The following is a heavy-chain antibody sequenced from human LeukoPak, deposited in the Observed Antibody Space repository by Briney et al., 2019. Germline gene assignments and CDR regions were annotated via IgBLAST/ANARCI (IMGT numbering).Heavy chain of an antibody. V-gene: IGHV4-30-4*01. J-gene: IGHJ6*02. Sequence: SQTLSLTCTVSGGSVSSGDYYWSWIRQPPGKGLEWIGYIYYSGSTYYNPSLKSRVTISVDTSKNQFSLKLSSVTAADTAVYYCARVSNYYGMDVWGQGTTVTVSS. CDR2: IYYSGST. CDR1: GGSVSSGDYY. CDR3: ARVSNYYGMDV.